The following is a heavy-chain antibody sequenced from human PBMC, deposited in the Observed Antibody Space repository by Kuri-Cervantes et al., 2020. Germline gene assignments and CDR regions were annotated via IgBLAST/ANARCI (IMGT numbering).Heavy chain of an antibody. CDR2: ISSSSYI. CDR3: AKRYCSGGSCYSDY. J-gene: IGHJ4*02. D-gene: IGHD2-15*01. Sequence: GESLKISCAASGFTFSSYSMNWVRQAPGKGLEWVSSISSSSYIYYADSVKGRFTISRDNSKNTLYLQMNSLRAEDTAVYYCAKRYCSGGSCYSDYWGQGTLVTVSS. CDR1: GFTFSSYS. V-gene: IGHV3-21*04.